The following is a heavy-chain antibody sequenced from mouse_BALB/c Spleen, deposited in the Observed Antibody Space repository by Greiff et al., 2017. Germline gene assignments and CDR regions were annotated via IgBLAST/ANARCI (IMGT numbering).Heavy chain of an antibody. Sequence: VQLQQSGAELVRPGSSVKISCKASGYAFTGYWMNWVKQRPGQGLEWIGQIYPGDGDTNYNGKFKGKATLTADKSSSTAYMQLSSLTSEDSAVYFCARRNSSGYVAYWGQGTLVTVSA. CDR3: ARRNSSGYVAY. CDR1: GYAFTGYW. CDR2: IYPGDGDT. V-gene: IGHV1-80*01. J-gene: IGHJ3*01. D-gene: IGHD3-1*01.